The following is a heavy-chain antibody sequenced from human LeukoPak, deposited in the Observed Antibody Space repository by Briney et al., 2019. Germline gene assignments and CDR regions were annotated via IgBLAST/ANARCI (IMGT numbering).Heavy chain of an antibody. Sequence: GALRPSLAGLGFHLSNFLVDLVRPAPGEGLEWVANIKQDGSEKYYVDSVKGRFTISRDNAKNSLYLQMNSLRAEDTAVYYCARGWLQFRGQGTLVTVSS. V-gene: IGHV3-7*01. CDR3: ARGWLQF. D-gene: IGHD5-24*01. CDR2: IKQDGSEK. J-gene: IGHJ4*02. CDR1: GFHLSNFL.